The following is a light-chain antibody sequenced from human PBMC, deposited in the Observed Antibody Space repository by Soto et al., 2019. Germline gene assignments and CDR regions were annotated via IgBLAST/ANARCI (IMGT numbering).Light chain of an antibody. CDR1: SSNFAPNT. J-gene: IGLJ1*01. Sequence: QSVLTQPPSASGTPGQRVTISCSGSSSNFAPNTVNWYQHLPGAAPQLLIFANDRRPSGVPDRFSGSRSGTSASLAISGLQSEDEADYYCAAWDDSLNGYVFGTGTKLTVL. CDR2: AND. V-gene: IGLV1-44*01. CDR3: AAWDDSLNGYV.